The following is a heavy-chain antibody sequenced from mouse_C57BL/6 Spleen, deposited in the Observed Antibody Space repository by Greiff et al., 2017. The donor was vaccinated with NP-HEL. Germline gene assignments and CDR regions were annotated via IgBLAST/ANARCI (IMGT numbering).Heavy chain of an antibody. D-gene: IGHD1-1*02. Sequence: EVKLVESGGDLVKPGGSLKLSCAASGFTFSSYGMSWVRQTPDKRLEWVATISSGGSYTYYPDSVKGRFTISRDNAKNTLYLQMSSLKSEDTAMYYCARPGGPVPHFDYWGQGTTLTVSS. CDR3: ARPGGPVPHFDY. V-gene: IGHV5-6*01. CDR1: GFTFSSYG. J-gene: IGHJ2*01. CDR2: ISSGGSYT.